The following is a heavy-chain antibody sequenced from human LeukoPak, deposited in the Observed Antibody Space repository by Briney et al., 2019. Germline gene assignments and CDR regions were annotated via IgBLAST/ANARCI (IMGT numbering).Heavy chain of an antibody. CDR3: ARVNMVRGVLPRGGKYFQH. CDR1: GFIVNSNY. CDR2: IYSGGIT. V-gene: IGHV3-53*01. J-gene: IGHJ1*01. Sequence: GGSLRLSCAASGFIVNSNYMSWVRQAPGTGLEWVSVIYSGGITYYADSVRGRFTISRDNSKNTLYLQMNSLRAEDTAVYYCARVNMVRGVLPRGGKYFQHWGQGTLVTVSS. D-gene: IGHD3-10*01.